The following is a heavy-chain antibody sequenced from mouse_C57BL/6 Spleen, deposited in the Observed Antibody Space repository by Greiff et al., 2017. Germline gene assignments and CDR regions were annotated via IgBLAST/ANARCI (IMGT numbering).Heavy chain of an antibody. V-gene: IGHV1-19*01. Sequence: VQLKESGPVLVKPGASVKMSCKASGYTFTDYYMNWVKQSHGKSLEWIGVINPYNGGTSYNQKFKGKATLTVDKSSSTAYMELNSLTSEDSAVYYCARYYYGSSYLYAMDYWGQGTSVTVSS. CDR1: GYTFTDYY. CDR3: ARYYYGSSYLYAMDY. CDR2: INPYNGGT. D-gene: IGHD1-1*01. J-gene: IGHJ4*01.